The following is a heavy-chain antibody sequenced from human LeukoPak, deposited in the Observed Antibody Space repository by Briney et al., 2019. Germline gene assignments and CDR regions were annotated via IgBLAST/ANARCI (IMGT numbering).Heavy chain of an antibody. V-gene: IGHV3-23*01. Sequence: GGSLRLSCAASGFTFNNYGFNWVRQAPGKGQEWVSGISGGGSYTYYADSVKGRFTISRDNSKNMLYLQMNSLRAEDTAVYYCAKTTYSYYDYWGQGILVTVSS. J-gene: IGHJ4*02. D-gene: IGHD3-10*01. CDR3: AKTTYSYYDY. CDR2: ISGGGSYT. CDR1: GFTFNNYG.